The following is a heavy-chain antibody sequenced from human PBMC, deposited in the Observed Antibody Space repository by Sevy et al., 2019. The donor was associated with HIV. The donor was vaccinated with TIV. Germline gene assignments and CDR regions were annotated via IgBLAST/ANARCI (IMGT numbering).Heavy chain of an antibody. D-gene: IGHD3-10*01. J-gene: IGHJ6*02. V-gene: IGHV3-53*01. CDR2: IHADGSS. CDR1: GFNVNDNY. CDR3: ARDRSFCGNECYLYYYYGMDV. Sequence: GGSLRLSCAASGFNVNDNYMTWVRQAPGKGLEWVSIIHADGSSYYADSVKGRFTMSRDGSKNIVNLQMNSLRADDTAVYYCARDRSFCGNECYLYYYYGMDVWGQGTAVTVSS.